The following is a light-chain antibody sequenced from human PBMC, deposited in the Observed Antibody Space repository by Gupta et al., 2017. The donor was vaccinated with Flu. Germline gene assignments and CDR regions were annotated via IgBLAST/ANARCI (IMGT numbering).Light chain of an antibody. CDR3: CSYAGNTHLGTYV. CDR1: SSDVGSYDR. Sequence: IPCTGTSSDVGSYDRVSWYQQHPGKAPKVIIYEVTKRHSGVSNRCSGSRSGNTASLTISGLQPEDEAEYYCCSYAGNTHLGTYVFGTGTKATVL. V-gene: IGLV2-23*02. J-gene: IGLJ1*01. CDR2: EVT.